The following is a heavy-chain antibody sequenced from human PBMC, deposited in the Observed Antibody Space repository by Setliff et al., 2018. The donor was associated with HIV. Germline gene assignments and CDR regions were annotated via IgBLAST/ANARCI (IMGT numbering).Heavy chain of an antibody. Sequence: PSETLSLTCTVSGYSISSGYYWSWVRQPPGKGLEWIATIHQSGTTYYNPSLNSRVTISVDTPKNQFSLHVYSVTAADTAVYSCARYVSSGFYFDYWGQGTLVTVSS. CDR1: GYSISSGYY. CDR2: IHQSGTT. D-gene: IGHD3-22*01. CDR3: ARYVSSGFYFDY. V-gene: IGHV4-38-2*02. J-gene: IGHJ4*02.